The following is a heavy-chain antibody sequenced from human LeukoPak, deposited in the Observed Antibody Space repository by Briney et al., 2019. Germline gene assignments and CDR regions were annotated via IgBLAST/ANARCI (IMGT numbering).Heavy chain of an antibody. D-gene: IGHD3-10*01. J-gene: IGHJ3*02. CDR2: ITSSSSYI. CDR1: GSTFSSYT. V-gene: IGHV3-21*01. Sequence: GGSLRLSCAASGSTFSSYTMNWVRQAPGKGLEWVSSITSSSSYIYYADSVMGRFTISRDNANNSLYLQMNSLRADDTAVYFCVRDLAGSGSNGFAFDIWGQGTMVTVSS. CDR3: VRDLAGSGSNGFAFDI.